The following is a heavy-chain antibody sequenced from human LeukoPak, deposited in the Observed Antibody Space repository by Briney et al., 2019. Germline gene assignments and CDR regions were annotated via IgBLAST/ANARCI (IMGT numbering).Heavy chain of an antibody. Sequence: GGSLRLSCAASGFTFSSYAMHWVRQAPGKGLEWVAVISYGGSNKYYADSVKGRFTISRDNSKNTLYLQMNSLGAEDTAVYYCARSYCSGGSCYLQRYYYYGMDVWGQGTTVTVSS. CDR3: ARSYCSGGSCYLQRYYYYGMDV. CDR1: GFTFSSYA. CDR2: ISYGGSNK. V-gene: IGHV3-30*04. D-gene: IGHD2-15*01. J-gene: IGHJ6*02.